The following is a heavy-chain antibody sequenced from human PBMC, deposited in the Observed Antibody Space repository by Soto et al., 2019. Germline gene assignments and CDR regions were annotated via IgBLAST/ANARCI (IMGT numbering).Heavy chain of an antibody. CDR1: GYTFPSYA. Sequence: ASVKVSCKASGYTFPSYAMHWVRQAPGQRLEWMGWINAGNGNTKYSQKFQGRVTITRDTSASTAYMELSSLRSEDTAVYYCATDIVARKYYFDYWGQGTLVTVSS. V-gene: IGHV1-3*01. D-gene: IGHD5-12*01. CDR3: ATDIVARKYYFDY. CDR2: INAGNGNT. J-gene: IGHJ4*02.